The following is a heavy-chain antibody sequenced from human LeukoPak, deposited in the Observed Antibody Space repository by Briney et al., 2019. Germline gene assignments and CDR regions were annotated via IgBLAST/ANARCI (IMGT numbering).Heavy chain of an antibody. CDR1: GYSFTSYW. Sequence: GESLKISCEGSGYSFTSYWIGWVRQMPGKGLEWMGIIYPGDSDTRYSPSFQGQVTISADKSISTAYLQWSSLKASDTAMYYCARHLSSSSWYQNDAFDIWGQGTMVTVSS. J-gene: IGHJ3*02. CDR2: IYPGDSDT. V-gene: IGHV5-51*01. CDR3: ARHLSSSSWYQNDAFDI. D-gene: IGHD6-13*01.